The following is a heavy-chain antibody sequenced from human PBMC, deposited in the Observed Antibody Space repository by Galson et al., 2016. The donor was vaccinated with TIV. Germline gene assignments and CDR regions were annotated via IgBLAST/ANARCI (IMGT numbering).Heavy chain of an antibody. D-gene: IGHD3-22*01. J-gene: IGHJ2*01. V-gene: IGHV4-31*02. CDR1: GGSLSSGNYY. Sequence: VSGGSLSSGNYYWSCIRQHPDKGLEWIGYIYYSGSTYYNPSLKNRVTISLDTSKNQFSLKLSSVHAADTAVYYCARDFTDSSGYYHTHWYFDLWGRGTLVTVSS. CDR2: IYYSGST. CDR3: ARDFTDSSGYYHTHWYFDL.